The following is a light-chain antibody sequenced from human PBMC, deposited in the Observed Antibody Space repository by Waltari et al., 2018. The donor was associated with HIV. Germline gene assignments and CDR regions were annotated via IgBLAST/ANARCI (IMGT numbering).Light chain of an antibody. J-gene: IGLJ3*02. V-gene: IGLV1-44*01. Sequence: QSVLTQPPSASGTPGQRVTISCSGRSSNIGSNTVNWYRQLPGTAPKLLIYSNNQRPSGVPDRFSGSKSGTSASLAISGLQSDYEADYYCATWDDSLNGWVFGGGTKLTVL. CDR3: ATWDDSLNGWV. CDR1: SSNIGSNT. CDR2: SNN.